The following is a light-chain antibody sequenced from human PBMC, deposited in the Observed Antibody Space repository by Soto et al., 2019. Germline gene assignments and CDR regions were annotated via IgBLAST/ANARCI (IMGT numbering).Light chain of an antibody. CDR3: KQYNSYWT. CDR1: QTISSW. J-gene: IGKJ1*01. CDR2: TAS. Sequence: DIQMTQSPSTLSGSVGYRFTITCRASQTISSWLSWYQQKPLKAPKLLIYTASTLKSGVPSRFSGSGSGTKFTLTIRSLEPDDFATYYCKQYNSYWTFGKGTTGDIK. V-gene: IGKV1-5*03.